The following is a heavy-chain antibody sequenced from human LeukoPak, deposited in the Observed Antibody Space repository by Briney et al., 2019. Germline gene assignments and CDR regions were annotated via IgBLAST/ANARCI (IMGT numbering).Heavy chain of an antibody. J-gene: IGHJ4*02. CDR2: IKQDGSEK. CDR3: ASLRATVTSPDY. CDR1: GFTFSNHW. Sequence: PGGSLRLSCAASGFTFSNHWMSWVRQAPGKGLEWVANIKQDGSEKYYVDSVKGRFTISRDNAKNSLYLQMNSLRVEDTAVYYCASLRATVTSPDYWGQGTLVTVSS. D-gene: IGHD4-17*01. V-gene: IGHV3-7*01.